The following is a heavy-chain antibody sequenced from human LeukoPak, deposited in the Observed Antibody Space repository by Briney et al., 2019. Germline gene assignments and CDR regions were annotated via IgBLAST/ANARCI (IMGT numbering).Heavy chain of an antibody. J-gene: IGHJ4*02. V-gene: IGHV4-34*01. CDR1: GGSFSGYY. Sequence: SETLSLTCAVYGGSFSGYYWSWIRQPPGKGLEWIGEINHSGSTNYNPSLKSRVTISVDTSKNQFSLKLSSVTAADTAVYYCARGTTTYYYGSGSYGYWGQGTLVTVSS. CDR3: ARGTTTYYYGSGSYGY. D-gene: IGHD3-10*01. CDR2: INHSGST.